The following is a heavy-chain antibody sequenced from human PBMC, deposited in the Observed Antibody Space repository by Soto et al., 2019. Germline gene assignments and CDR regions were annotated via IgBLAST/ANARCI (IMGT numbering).Heavy chain of an antibody. Sequence: QVQLQESGPGLVKPSQTLSLTCTVSGGSISSGGYYWSWIRQHPGKGLEWIGYIYYSGSTYYNPSLNSRVTISVDTSKNQFSLKLSSVTAADTAVYYCASSSMTVVYYYYYYMDVWGKGTTVTVSS. CDR3: ASSSMTVVYYYYYYMDV. D-gene: IGHD2-15*01. J-gene: IGHJ6*03. CDR2: IYYSGST. CDR1: GGSISSGGYY. V-gene: IGHV4-31*03.